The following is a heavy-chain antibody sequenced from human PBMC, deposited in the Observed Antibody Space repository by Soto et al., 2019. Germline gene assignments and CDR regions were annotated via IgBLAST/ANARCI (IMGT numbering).Heavy chain of an antibody. D-gene: IGHD5-12*01. J-gene: IGHJ4*02. V-gene: IGHV3-23*01. CDR3: AKDPLSGYEAIDY. CDR2: ISGSGGST. Sequence: SGGSLRLSCAASGFTFSSYAMSWVRQAPGKGLEWVSAISGSGGSTYYADSVKGRFSISRDNSKNTLYLQMNSLRAEDTAVYYWAKDPLSGYEAIDYGGQGTLVTVSS. CDR1: GFTFSSYA.